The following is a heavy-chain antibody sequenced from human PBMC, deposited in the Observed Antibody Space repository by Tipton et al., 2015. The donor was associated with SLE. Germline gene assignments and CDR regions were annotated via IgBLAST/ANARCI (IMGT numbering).Heavy chain of an antibody. V-gene: IGHV4-59*01. Sequence: TLSLTCTVSGGSISSYYWSWIRQPPGKGLEWIGNIYYTGRTNYNPSLKSRVTISLDTSKNQFSLKLSSVTAADTAVYYCARDEIVVIPAASYQYHYGMDVWGQGTTVTVSS. CDR2: IYYTGRT. J-gene: IGHJ6*02. D-gene: IGHD2-2*01. CDR3: ARDEIVVIPAASYQYHYGMDV. CDR1: GGSISSYY.